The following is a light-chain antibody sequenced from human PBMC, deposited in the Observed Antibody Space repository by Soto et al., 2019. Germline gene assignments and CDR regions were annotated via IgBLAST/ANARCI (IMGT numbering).Light chain of an antibody. V-gene: IGLV1-40*01. CDR3: QSYASSLSVV. Sequence: QSALTQPPSVSGAPGQRVTISCTGSSSNIGAGYDVHWYQQLPGTAPNLLIYGNSNRPSGVPDRFSGSKSGTSASLAITGLQAEDEADYSCQSYASSLSVVFGTGTRSP. CDR2: GNS. J-gene: IGLJ1*01. CDR1: SSNIGAGYD.